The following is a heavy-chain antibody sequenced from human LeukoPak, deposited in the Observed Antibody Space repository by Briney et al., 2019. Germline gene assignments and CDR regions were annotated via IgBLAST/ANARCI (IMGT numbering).Heavy chain of an antibody. V-gene: IGHV3-33*01. CDR3: ARTGVPYSNPWPFDY. J-gene: IGHJ4*02. D-gene: IGHD4-11*01. CDR2: IWYDGSNK. Sequence: GSLRLSCAASGSTFSSYGMHWVRQAPGKGLEWVAVIWYDGSNKYYADSVKGRFTISRDNSKNTLYLQMNSLRAEDTAVYYCARTGVPYSNPWPFDYWGQGTLVTVSS. CDR1: GSTFSSYG.